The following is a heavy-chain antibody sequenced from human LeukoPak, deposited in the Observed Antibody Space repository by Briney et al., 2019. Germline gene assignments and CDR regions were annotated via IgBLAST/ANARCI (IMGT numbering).Heavy chain of an antibody. CDR3: AGERDMVTVYYYYGMDV. V-gene: IGHV1-2*02. CDR2: INPNSGGT. D-gene: IGHD2-21*02. J-gene: IGHJ6*02. Sequence: EASVKVSCKASGYTFTGYYMHWVRQAPGQGLEWMGWINPNSGGTNYAQKFQGRVTMTRDTSISPAYMELSRLRSDDTAVYYCAGERDMVTVYYYYGMDVWGQGTTVTVSS. CDR1: GYTFTGYY.